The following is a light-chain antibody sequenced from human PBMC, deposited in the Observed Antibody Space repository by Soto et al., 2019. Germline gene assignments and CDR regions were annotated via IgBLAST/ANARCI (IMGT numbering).Light chain of an antibody. V-gene: IGKV3-15*01. CDR2: AAS. CDR1: QSIGNN. CDR3: QQYKTWILIR. Sequence: EIVMTQSPATLSVSPGERATLSCRASQSIGNNLGWYQQNPGHAPRLLIYAASTRATGIPARFSGSGSGTEFTLTITRLQSEDAAVYHCQQYKTWILIRFGQGTRLEIK. J-gene: IGKJ5*01.